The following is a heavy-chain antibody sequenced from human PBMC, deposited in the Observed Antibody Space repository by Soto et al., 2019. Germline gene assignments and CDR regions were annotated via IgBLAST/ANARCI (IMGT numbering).Heavy chain of an antibody. CDR2: INPSGGST. D-gene: IGHD1-26*01. CDR1: GYTFTSYY. V-gene: IGHV1-46*01. Sequence: QVQLVQSGAEVKKPGASVKVSCKASGYTFTSYYMHWVRQAPGQGLEWMGIINPSGGSTSYAQKVQGGVTMTRDTSTSTVYMELSSLRSEDTAVYYCARGRGSYYGYYYYYGMDVWGQGTTVTVSS. J-gene: IGHJ6*02. CDR3: ARGRGSYYGYYYYYGMDV.